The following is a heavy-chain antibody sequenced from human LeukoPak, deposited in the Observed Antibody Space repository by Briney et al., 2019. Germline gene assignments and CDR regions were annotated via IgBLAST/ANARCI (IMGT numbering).Heavy chain of an antibody. CDR1: GFTFSSYR. CDR2: INSDGSST. D-gene: IGHD1-26*01. Sequence: PGGSLTLSCAASGFTFSSYRMHWVRQAPGKGRVWVSRINSDGSSTIYTDSVKGRFTISRDNAKNTVYLQMNSLRAEDTAVYYCARSLVGATRDYWGQGTLVTVSS. V-gene: IGHV3-74*01. J-gene: IGHJ4*02. CDR3: ARSLVGATRDY.